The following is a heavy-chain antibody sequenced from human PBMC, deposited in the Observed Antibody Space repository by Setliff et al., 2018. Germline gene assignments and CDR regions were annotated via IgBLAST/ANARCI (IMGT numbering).Heavy chain of an antibody. CDR1: GGSISTYY. CDR2: VYYSGTT. D-gene: IGHD3-9*01. CDR3: ARAPRYFDPTGSYFDY. V-gene: IGHV4-59*12. J-gene: IGHJ4*02. Sequence: SETLSLTCTVSGGSISTYYWSWIRQPPGKGLEFIGYVYYSGTTNYDPSLKSRVTISVDTSKNQFSLKLNSVTAADTAVYYCARAPRYFDPTGSYFDYWGQGTLVTVSS.